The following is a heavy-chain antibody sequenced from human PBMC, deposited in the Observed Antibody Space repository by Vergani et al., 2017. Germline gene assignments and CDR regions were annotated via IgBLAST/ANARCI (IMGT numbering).Heavy chain of an antibody. D-gene: IGHD3-22*01. CDR1: GGSISSGDYY. J-gene: IGHJ4*02. CDR3: AREEAYYYDSGSY. V-gene: IGHV4-30-4*08. Sequence: QVQLQESGPGLVTPSQTLSLICTVSGGSISSGDYYWTWIRQPPGKGLEWIGYISYSGTTYYNPSLKSRVTMSVDTSKNHFSLKLSSVTAADTAVYYCAREEAYYYDSGSYWGQGTLVTVSS. CDR2: ISYSGTT.